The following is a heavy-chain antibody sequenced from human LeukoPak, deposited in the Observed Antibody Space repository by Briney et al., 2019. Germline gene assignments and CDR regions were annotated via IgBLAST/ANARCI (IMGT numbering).Heavy chain of an antibody. CDR2: IYYSGST. D-gene: IGHD3-22*01. J-gene: IGHJ4*02. Sequence: SRTLSLTCTVSGGSISSGGYYWSWIRQHPGKGLEWIGYIYYSGSTYYNPSLKSRVTISVDTSKNQFSLKLSSVTAADTAVYYCARVPDDSSGPFDYWGQGTLVTVSS. CDR3: ARVPDDSSGPFDY. V-gene: IGHV4-31*03. CDR1: GGSISSGGYY.